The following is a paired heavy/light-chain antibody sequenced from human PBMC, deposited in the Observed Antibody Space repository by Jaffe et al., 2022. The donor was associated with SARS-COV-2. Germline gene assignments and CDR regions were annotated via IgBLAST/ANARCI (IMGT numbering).Light chain of an antibody. CDR3: QQYDRYST. Sequence: DIQMTQSPSILSASVGDRVTITCRASQTINGHLAWYQQKPGRAPNLLIYKTSSLESGVPSRFSGSGSGTEFTLTISSLQPDDFATYYCQQYDRYSTFGQGTKVEVK. CDR2: KTS. J-gene: IGKJ1*01. CDR1: QTINGH. V-gene: IGKV1-5*03.
Heavy chain of an antibody. D-gene: IGHD1-26*01. J-gene: IGHJ4*02. CDR1: GGSVNNYF. CDR3: ARLTARVMAATFFDY. CDR2: IHSNGAT. V-gene: IGHV4-4*07. Sequence: QVQLQESGPGLVKPSETLSLTCTVSGGSVNNYFWSWIRQPAGGGLEWIGRIHSNGATHYNPSLASRITMSIDTSKDRFSLNLSSVTAADTAVYFCARLTARVMAATFFDYWGQGTLVTVSS.